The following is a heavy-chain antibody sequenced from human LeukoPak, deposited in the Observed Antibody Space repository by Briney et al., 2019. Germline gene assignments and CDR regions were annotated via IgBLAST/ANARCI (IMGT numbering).Heavy chain of an antibody. D-gene: IGHD2-8*02. CDR3: ATEILGAPTPGAY. J-gene: IGHJ4*02. Sequence: SETLSHTCAVSIDSTRGNYWSWVRQSPGKGLEWIGEVHRSGRTNYMPSLKSRVTISIDNSKDQISLDLASVTAADTAVYYCATEILGAPTPGAYWGQGTLVTVSS. V-gene: IGHV4-4*02. CDR1: IDSTRGNY. CDR2: VHRSGRT.